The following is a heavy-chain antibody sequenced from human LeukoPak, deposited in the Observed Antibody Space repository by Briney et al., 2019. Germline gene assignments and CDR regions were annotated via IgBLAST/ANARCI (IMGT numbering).Heavy chain of an antibody. D-gene: IGHD2-15*01. J-gene: IGHJ4*02. CDR1: GYTFTSYG. CDR3: ARVPPRDYCSGGSCYSFFDY. Sequence: ASVKVSCKASGYTFTSYGISWVRQAPGQGLEWMGWISAYNGSTNYAQKLQGRVTMTTDTSTSTAYMELRSLRSEDTAVYYCARVPPRDYCSGGSCYSFFDYWGQGTLVTVSS. V-gene: IGHV1-18*01. CDR2: ISAYNGST.